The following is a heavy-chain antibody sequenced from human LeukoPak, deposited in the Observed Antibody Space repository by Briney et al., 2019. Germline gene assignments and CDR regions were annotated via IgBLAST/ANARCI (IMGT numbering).Heavy chain of an antibody. CDR2: ISYDGSNK. CDR1: GFTFSSNA. CDR3: ARDVGYFIVAGSFDY. D-gene: IGHD5-12*01. Sequence: PGGSLRLSCAASGFTFSSNAIHWVRQAPGQGLEWVAFISYDGSNKYYADSVKGRFTISRDNSKNTLYLQMNSLRAEDTAVYYCARDVGYFIVAGSFDYWGQGTLVTVSS. V-gene: IGHV3-30*04. J-gene: IGHJ4*02.